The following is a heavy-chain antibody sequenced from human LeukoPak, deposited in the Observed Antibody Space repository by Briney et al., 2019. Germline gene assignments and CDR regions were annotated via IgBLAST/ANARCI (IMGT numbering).Heavy chain of an antibody. Sequence: GGSLRLSCAASGFTFSSYEMNWVRQAPGKGLEWVSYISSSGSTIYYADSVKGRFTISRDNAKNSLYLQMNSLRAEDTAVYYCARDHLVRGVIVGATWFDPWGQGTLVTVSS. V-gene: IGHV3-48*03. D-gene: IGHD3-10*01. CDR1: GFTFSSYE. CDR2: ISSSGSTI. CDR3: ARDHLVRGVIVGATWFDP. J-gene: IGHJ5*02.